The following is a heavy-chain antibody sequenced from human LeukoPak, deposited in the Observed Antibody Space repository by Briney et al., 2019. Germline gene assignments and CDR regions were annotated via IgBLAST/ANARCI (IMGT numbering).Heavy chain of an antibody. D-gene: IGHD3-22*01. CDR2: IYYSGST. J-gene: IGHJ6*03. CDR1: GGSISSYY. Sequence: SETLSLTCTVSGGSISSYYWSWIRQPPGKGLEWIGYIYYSGSTNYNPSLKSRVTISVDTSKHQFSLELCSVTAADTAVYYWARVMVFPFYYDSSGYYYVPLYYYYMDVWGKGTTVTVSS. V-gene: IGHV4-59*01. CDR3: ARVMVFPFYYDSSGYYYVPLYYYYMDV.